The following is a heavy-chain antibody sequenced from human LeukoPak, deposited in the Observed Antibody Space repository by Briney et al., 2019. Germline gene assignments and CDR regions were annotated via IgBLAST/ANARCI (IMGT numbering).Heavy chain of an antibody. J-gene: IGHJ4*02. Sequence: PGGSLRLSCAASGFTFSSYWMHWVRQAPGKGLVWVSSISSSSSYIYYADSVKGRFTISRDNAKNSLYLQMNSLRAEDTAVYYCARAAQVGDYWGQGTLVTVSS. CDR1: GFTFSSYW. CDR3: ARAAQVGDY. CDR2: ISSSSSYI. V-gene: IGHV3-21*01.